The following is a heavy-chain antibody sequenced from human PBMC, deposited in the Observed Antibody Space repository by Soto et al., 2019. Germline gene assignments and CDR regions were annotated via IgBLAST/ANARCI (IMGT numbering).Heavy chain of an antibody. Sequence: QVQLVQSGAEVKTPGASVKVSCKASGYTFTGYYMHWVRQAPGQGLEWMGWINPNSGVKNYAQKFQGRVTMTRDTSISTAYMELSRLRSDDTAVYYCARTPYYYDSSGYFYGMDVWGQGTTVTVSS. V-gene: IGHV1-2*02. J-gene: IGHJ6*02. CDR2: INPNSGVK. CDR1: GYTFTGYY. D-gene: IGHD3-22*01. CDR3: ARTPYYYDSSGYFYGMDV.